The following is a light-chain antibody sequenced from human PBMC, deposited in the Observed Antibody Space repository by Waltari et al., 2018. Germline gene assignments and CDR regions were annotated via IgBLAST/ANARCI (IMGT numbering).Light chain of an antibody. J-gene: IGLJ1*01. CDR3: QSYDSSLSGYV. CDR2: GNR. CDR1: SSNIGAGYD. V-gene: IGLV1-40*01. Sequence: QSVLTQPPSVSGAPGQRVTISCTGRSSNIGAGYDVHCYQKLPRTAPKLLILGNRYGPSGVPDRFSGSKSGTSASLAITGLQADDEADYYCQSYDSSLSGYVFGTGTKVTVL.